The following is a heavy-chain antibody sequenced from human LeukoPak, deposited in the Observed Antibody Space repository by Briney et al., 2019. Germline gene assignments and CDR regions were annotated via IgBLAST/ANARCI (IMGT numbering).Heavy chain of an antibody. CDR3: ARADSSSKDYGDYELFDY. CDR2: IIPIFGTA. Sequence: SVKVSCKASGGTFSSYAISWVRQAPGRGLEWMGGIIPIFGTANYAQKFQGRVTITTDESTSTAYMELSSLRSEDTAVYYCARADSSSKDYGDYELFDYWGQGTLVTVSS. J-gene: IGHJ4*02. V-gene: IGHV1-69*05. D-gene: IGHD4-17*01. CDR1: GGTFSSYA.